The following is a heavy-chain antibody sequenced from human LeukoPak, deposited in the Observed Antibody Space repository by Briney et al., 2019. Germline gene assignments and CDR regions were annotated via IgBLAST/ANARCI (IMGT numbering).Heavy chain of an antibody. CDR1: GYTFTGYY. CDR2: INPNSGGT. CDR3: ARNRYYYDSSGRGYFDY. Sequence: ASVKVFCKASGYTFTGYYMHWVRQAPGQGLEWMGWINPNSGGTNYQGRVTMTRDTSISTAYMELSRLRSDDTAVYYCARNRYYYDSSGRGYFDYWGQGTLVTVSS. V-gene: IGHV1-2*02. J-gene: IGHJ4*02. D-gene: IGHD3-22*01.